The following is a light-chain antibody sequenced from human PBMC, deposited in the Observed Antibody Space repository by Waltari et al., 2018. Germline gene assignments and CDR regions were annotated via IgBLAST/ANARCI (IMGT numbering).Light chain of an antibody. CDR1: RSNIGTNY. CDR2: HDD. J-gene: IGLJ3*02. Sequence: QSVLTQPPSVSAAPGHKVTIPCSRSRSNIGTNYILWLQVLPGTPPKVLIYHDDRRPSGIPDRFSSAESGTSAALGIIELQTADEADYYYGTWDDTLNAWVFGSGTKLTVL. V-gene: IGLV1-51*01. CDR3: GTWDDTLNAWV.